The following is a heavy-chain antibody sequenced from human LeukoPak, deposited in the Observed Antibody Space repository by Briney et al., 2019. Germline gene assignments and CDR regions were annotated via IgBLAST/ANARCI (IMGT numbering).Heavy chain of an antibody. D-gene: IGHD2-2*01. CDR2: INPSGGST. Sequence: ASVKVSCKASGYTFTSYYMHWVRQAPGQGLERMGIINPSGGSTSYAQKFQGRVTMTRDTSTSTVYMELSSLRSEDTAVYYCAKTSSTSPFWFDPWGQGTLVTVSS. V-gene: IGHV1-46*01. J-gene: IGHJ5*02. CDR1: GYTFTSYY. CDR3: AKTSSTSPFWFDP.